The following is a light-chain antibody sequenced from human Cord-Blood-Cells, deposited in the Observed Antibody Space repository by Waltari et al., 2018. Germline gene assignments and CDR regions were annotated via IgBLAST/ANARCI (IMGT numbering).Light chain of an antibody. CDR2: DAS. V-gene: IGLV2-11*01. J-gene: IGLJ3*02. Sequence: QSALPQPRSVSGSPGQSVTIPCPGTSSHVGGYNYVSRYQPHPAKAPNPMIYDASKRPSGVPARFSCSKSGNTASLTISGLQAEDEADYYCCSYAGSYTYWVFGGGTKLTVL. CDR3: CSYAGSYTYWV. CDR1: SSHVGGYNY.